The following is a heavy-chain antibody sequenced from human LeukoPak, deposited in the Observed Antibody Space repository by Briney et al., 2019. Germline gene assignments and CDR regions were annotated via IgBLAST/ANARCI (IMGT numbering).Heavy chain of an antibody. D-gene: IGHD3-16*01. Sequence: GASVKVSCKASVGTFSSYAISWVRQAPGQGLEWMGGIIPIFGTANYAQKFQGRVTITADESTSTAYMELSSLRSEDTAVYYCARENIRDLGVFDYWGQGTLVTVSS. CDR2: IIPIFGTA. CDR1: VGTFSSYA. V-gene: IGHV1-69*01. CDR3: ARENIRDLGVFDY. J-gene: IGHJ4*02.